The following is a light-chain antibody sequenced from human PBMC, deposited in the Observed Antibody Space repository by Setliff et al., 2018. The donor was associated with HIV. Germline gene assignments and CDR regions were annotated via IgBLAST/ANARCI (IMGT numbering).Light chain of an antibody. CDR3: SSYTSISTDV. Sequence: QSALTQPASVSGSPGQSITISCTGTSSDVGTYNAVYWYQQHPGKAPKLMIYDVSTRPSGVSNRFSGSKSGNTASLTISGLQTEDEADYYCSSYTSISTDVFGTGTKVTVL. CDR1: SSDVGTYNA. V-gene: IGLV2-14*01. J-gene: IGLJ1*01. CDR2: DVS.